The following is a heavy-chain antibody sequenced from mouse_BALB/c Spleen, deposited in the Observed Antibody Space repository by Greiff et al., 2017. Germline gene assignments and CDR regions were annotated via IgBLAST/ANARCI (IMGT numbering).Heavy chain of an antibody. J-gene: IGHJ4*01. CDR1: GYSITSGYY. V-gene: IGHV3-6*02. D-gene: IGHD1-1*01. Sequence: EVQLQESGPGLVKPSQSLSLTCSVTGYSITSGYYWNWIRQFPGNKLEWVGYISYDGSNNYNPSLKNRISITRDTSKNQFFLKLNSVTTEDTATYYCARYYGYAMDYWGQGTSVTVSS. CDR3: ARYYGYAMDY. CDR2: ISYDGSN.